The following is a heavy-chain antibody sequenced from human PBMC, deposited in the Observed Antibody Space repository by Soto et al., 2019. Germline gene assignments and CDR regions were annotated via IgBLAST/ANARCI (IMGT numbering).Heavy chain of an antibody. CDR1: GGTFSSYA. Sequence: QVQLVQSGAEVKKPGSSVKVSCKASGGTFSSYAISWVRQAPGQGLEWMGGIIPIFGTADYAQKFQGRVTITAXEXTXKXXMELSSLRAEDTAVYYCASHSGSSPEGRYYYGMDVWGQGTTVTVSS. V-gene: IGHV1-69*12. D-gene: IGHD1-26*01. CDR3: ASHSGSSPEGRYYYGMDV. J-gene: IGHJ6*02. CDR2: IIPIFGTA.